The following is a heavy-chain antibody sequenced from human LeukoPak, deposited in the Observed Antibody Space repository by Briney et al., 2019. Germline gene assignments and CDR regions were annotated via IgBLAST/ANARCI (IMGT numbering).Heavy chain of an antibody. CDR3: ARLYGAAGYWYFDL. J-gene: IGHJ2*01. V-gene: IGHV4-59*08. CDR2: IYYSGST. Sequence: PSETLSLTCTVSGGSISSYYWSWIRQPPGKGLERIGYIYYSGSTNYNPSLKSRVTISVDPSKNQFSLKLSSVTAADTAVYYCARLYGAAGYWYFDLWGRGTLVTVSS. CDR1: GGSISSYY. D-gene: IGHD6-13*01.